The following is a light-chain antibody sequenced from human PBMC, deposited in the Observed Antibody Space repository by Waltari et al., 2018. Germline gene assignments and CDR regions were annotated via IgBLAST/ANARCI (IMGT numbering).Light chain of an antibody. CDR1: QSVSSY. Sequence: EIVLTRSPATLSLSPGERPTLSCRASQSVSSYLAWYQQKPGQAPRLLIYDASNRATGIPARFSGSASGTDFTLTISSLEPEDFAVYYCQQRSNWPPTFGPGTKVDIK. V-gene: IGKV3-11*01. CDR3: QQRSNWPPT. CDR2: DAS. J-gene: IGKJ3*01.